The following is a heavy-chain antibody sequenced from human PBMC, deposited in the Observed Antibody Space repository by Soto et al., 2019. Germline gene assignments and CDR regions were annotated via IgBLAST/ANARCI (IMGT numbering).Heavy chain of an antibody. J-gene: IGHJ3*02. Sequence: EVQMVESGGGLVQPGGCLRHCCVASGFTVTDIYMNWVRQALGKGLEWVSVIYKDFTDYADFVKGRFSVSTDSSMNALYLQMDNLRAEDTAVYYCAREPRYCSGGSCSIMGDAFDIWGQGAMVTVSS. D-gene: IGHD2-15*01. CDR1: GFTVTDIY. CDR2: IYKDFT. V-gene: IGHV3-66*01. CDR3: AREPRYCSGGSCSIMGDAFDI.